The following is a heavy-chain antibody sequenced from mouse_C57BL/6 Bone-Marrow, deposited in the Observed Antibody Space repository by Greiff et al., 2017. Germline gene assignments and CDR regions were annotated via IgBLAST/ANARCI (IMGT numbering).Heavy chain of an antibody. CDR3: ARNLNCGSSQFAY. D-gene: IGHD1-1*01. V-gene: IGHV2-9-1*01. J-gene: IGHJ3*01. CDR1: GFSLTSYA. Sequence: VKLMESGPGLVAPSQSLSITCTVSGFSLTSYAISWVRQPQGKGLEWLGVIWTGGGTNYILALNSRMSIIKDNSKSQVFLKMNSLQTDDTASYYCARNLNCGSSQFAYWGQGTLVTVSA. CDR2: IWTGGGT.